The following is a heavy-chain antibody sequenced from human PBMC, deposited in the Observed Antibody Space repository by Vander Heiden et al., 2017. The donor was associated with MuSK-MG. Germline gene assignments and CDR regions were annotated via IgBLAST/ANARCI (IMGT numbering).Heavy chain of an antibody. CDR2: IYYSGST. V-gene: IGHV4-31*03. Sequence: QVQLQESGPGLVKPSQTLSLTCTVSGGSSSIGAYYWSWIRPHPGKCLEWIGYIYYSGSTYYNPSLKSRVTISVDTSKNQFSLKLSSVTAADTAVYYCARDSSLVNFDYWGQGTLVTVSS. CDR1: GGSSSIGAYY. CDR3: ARDSSLVNFDY. D-gene: IGHD6-6*01. J-gene: IGHJ4*02.